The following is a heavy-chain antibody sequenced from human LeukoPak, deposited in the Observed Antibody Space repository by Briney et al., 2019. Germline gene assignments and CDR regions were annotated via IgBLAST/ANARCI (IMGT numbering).Heavy chain of an antibody. Sequence: PGRSLRLSCAASGFTFSSYGMHWVRQAPGKGLEWVAVIWYDGSNKYYADSVKGRFTISRDNSKNTLYLQMNSLSAEDTAVYYCARDFRIAVAGTGFDYWGQGTLVTVSS. CDR3: ARDFRIAVAGTGFDY. D-gene: IGHD6-19*01. CDR2: IWYDGSNK. V-gene: IGHV3-33*01. J-gene: IGHJ4*02. CDR1: GFTFSSYG.